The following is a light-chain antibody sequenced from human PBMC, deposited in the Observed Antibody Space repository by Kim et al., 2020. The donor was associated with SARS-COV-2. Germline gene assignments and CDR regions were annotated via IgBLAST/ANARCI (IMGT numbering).Light chain of an antibody. V-gene: IGKV3-11*01. CDR3: QQRSNWVYT. CDR1: QSVSSY. CDR2: DAS. Sequence: EIVLTQSPATLSLSPGERATLSCRASQSVSSYLAWYQQKPGQAPRLLIYDASNRATGIPARFSGSGSGTDFTLTISSLEPEDFAVYYCQQRSNWVYTFGQGTKLEI. J-gene: IGKJ2*01.